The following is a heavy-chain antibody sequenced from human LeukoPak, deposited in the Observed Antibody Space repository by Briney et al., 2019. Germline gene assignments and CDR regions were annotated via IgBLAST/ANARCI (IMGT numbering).Heavy chain of an antibody. V-gene: IGHV1-2*02. CDR3: ARGPGYSSSRPTGY. Sequence: ASVKVSCKASGYTSTGYYMHWVRQAPGQGLEWMGWINPNSGGTNYARKFQGRVTMTRDTSISTAYMELSRLRSDDTAVYYCARGPGYSSSRPTGYWGQGTLVTVSS. D-gene: IGHD6-13*01. J-gene: IGHJ4*02. CDR1: GYTSTGYY. CDR2: INPNSGGT.